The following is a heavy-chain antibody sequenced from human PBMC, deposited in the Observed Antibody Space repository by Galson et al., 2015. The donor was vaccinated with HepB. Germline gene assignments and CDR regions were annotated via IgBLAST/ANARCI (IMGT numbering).Heavy chain of an antibody. CDR3: ARRGRELNMDG. Sequence: SETLSLTCTVSGGSITTYYWSWIRQPPGKGLEWIGFIHYSGSTNYAPSLKGRVTMSVDTSKNQFSLKVNSVTAADAAVYFCARRGRELNMDGWGKGTMVTVAS. CDR2: IHYSGST. J-gene: IGHJ6*04. D-gene: IGHD3-10*01. CDR1: GGSITTYY. V-gene: IGHV4-59*08.